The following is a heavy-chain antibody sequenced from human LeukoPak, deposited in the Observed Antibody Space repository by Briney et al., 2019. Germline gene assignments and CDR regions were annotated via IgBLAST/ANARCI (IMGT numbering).Heavy chain of an antibody. J-gene: IGHJ4*02. CDR1: GFTFSRYW. CDR3: ARDVPDYDILTGIFDY. CDR2: INTDGRTI. Sequence: GGSLRLSCAASGFTFSRYWMHWVRQAPGKGLVWVSRINTDGRTITYADSVKGRFTISRDNAKNTLYLQMNSLRAEDTAVYYCARDVPDYDILTGIFDYWGQGTLVTVSS. V-gene: IGHV3-74*01. D-gene: IGHD3-9*01.